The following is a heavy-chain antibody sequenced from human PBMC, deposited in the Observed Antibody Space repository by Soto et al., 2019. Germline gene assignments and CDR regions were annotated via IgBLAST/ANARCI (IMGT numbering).Heavy chain of an antibody. CDR3: ARGPISGSFDY. CDR2: IAGGGHTI. D-gene: IGHD6-19*01. Sequence: GGSLRLSCAASGFPFRSYSMNWVRQAPGRGLEWISYIAGGGHTIYYADSVKGRFTISRDDAKSSLYLQMNSLRDDDTAIYFCARGPISGSFDYWGQGTLVTAPQ. J-gene: IGHJ4*02. CDR1: GFPFRSYS. V-gene: IGHV3-48*02.